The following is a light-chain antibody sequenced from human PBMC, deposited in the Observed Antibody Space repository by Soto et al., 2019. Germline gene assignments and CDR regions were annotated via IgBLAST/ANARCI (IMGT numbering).Light chain of an antibody. CDR2: DVS. V-gene: IGLV2-14*01. J-gene: IGLJ2*01. CDR1: SSDVGGYNY. CDR3: SSYTSSSTLGV. Sequence: QSALTQPASVSGSPGQSITISCTGTSSDVGGYNYVSWYQQHPGKAPKLMIYDVSHRPSGVSNRFSGSKSGNTASLTISGLQAEDEADYYCSSYTSSSTLGVFGGRTKLTVL.